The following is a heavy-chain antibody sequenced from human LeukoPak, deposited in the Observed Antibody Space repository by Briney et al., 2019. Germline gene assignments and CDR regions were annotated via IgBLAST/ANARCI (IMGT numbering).Heavy chain of an antibody. CDR3: AKYGPQDSGSSHFDY. J-gene: IGHJ4*02. D-gene: IGHD1-26*01. V-gene: IGHV3-23*01. CDR2: IRDSGGST. Sequence: GGSLRLSCAASGFTFTSYAMSWVRQAPGKGLEWVSAIRDSGGSTHYADSVKGRFTTSRDNSKNTLFLQMNSLRAEDTAIYYCAKYGPQDSGSSHFDYWGQGALVTVSS. CDR1: GFTFTSYA.